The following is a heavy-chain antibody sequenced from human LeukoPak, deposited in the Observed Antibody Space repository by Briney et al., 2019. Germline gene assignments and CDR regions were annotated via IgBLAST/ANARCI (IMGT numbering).Heavy chain of an antibody. J-gene: IGHJ6*02. CDR3: ARVFPLSSWHLFPSLYGMDV. CDR2: ISSSSSTI. V-gene: IGHV3-48*01. D-gene: IGHD6-13*01. Sequence: GGSLRLSCAASGFTFSSYSMNWVRQAPGKGLEWVSYISSSSSTIYYADSVKGRFTISRDSAKNSLYLQMNSLRAEDTAVYYCARVFPLSSWHLFPSLYGMDVWGQGTTVTVSS. CDR1: GFTFSSYS.